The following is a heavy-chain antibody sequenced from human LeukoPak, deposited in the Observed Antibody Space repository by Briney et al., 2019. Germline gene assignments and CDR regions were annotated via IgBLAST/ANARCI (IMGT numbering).Heavy chain of an antibody. Sequence: SETLSLTCAVYGVFFSDYYWSWIRQPPGKGLEWIGEINHSGSNNYNPSLKSRVTISVDTPKNQFFVKLSHVNSADTAVYYFARGGTTGPHVYGFDVWGQGTTVTVSS. V-gene: IGHV4-34*01. D-gene: IGHD1-1*01. CDR1: GVFFSDYY. CDR3: ARGGTTGPHVYGFDV. J-gene: IGHJ6*02. CDR2: INHSGSN.